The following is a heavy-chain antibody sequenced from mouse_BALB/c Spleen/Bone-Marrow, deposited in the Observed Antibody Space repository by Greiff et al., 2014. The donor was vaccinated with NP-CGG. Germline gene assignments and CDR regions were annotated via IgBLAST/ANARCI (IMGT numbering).Heavy chain of an antibody. V-gene: IGHV14-3*02. CDR1: GFNIKDTY. Sequence: EVQLQQSGAELVKPGASVKLSCAASGFNIKDTYMHWVKQRPEQGLEWIGRIDPANGYTKYDPKFQGKATITADTSSNTAYLQLISLTSEDTAVYYCARLGYRYGYWFFDVWGAGTTVTVSS. D-gene: IGHD2-14*01. CDR2: IDPANGYT. J-gene: IGHJ1*01. CDR3: ARLGYRYGYWFFDV.